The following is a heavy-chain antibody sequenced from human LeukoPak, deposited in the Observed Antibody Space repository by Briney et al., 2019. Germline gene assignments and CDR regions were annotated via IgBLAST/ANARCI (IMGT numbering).Heavy chain of an antibody. D-gene: IGHD3-10*01. CDR1: GFTFSSYG. CDR3: ARDRLPYYYGSGSFDP. J-gene: IGHJ5*02. CDR2: IRYDGSNK. V-gene: IGHV3-30*02. Sequence: GGSLRLSCAASGFTFSSYGMHWVRQAPGKGLEWVSFIRYDGSNKYYADSVKGRFTISRDNSKNTLYLQMNSLRAEDTAVYYCARDRLPYYYGSGSFDPWGQGTLVTVSS.